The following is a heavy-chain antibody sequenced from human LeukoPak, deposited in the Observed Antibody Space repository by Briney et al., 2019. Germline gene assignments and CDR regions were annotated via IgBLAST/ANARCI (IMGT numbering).Heavy chain of an antibody. V-gene: IGHV3-15*01. CDR2: IKRKSDGETT. Sequence: GGSLRLSCAASGFTSSNAWMSWVRQAPGKGLEWVGRIKRKSDGETTDYAAPVKGRFTISRDDSKNTLYLEMSSLKTEDTAIYYCTTDLYCSTTSCIPGDYWGQGTLVTVSS. CDR3: TTDLYCSTTSCIPGDY. CDR1: GFTSSNAW. J-gene: IGHJ4*02. D-gene: IGHD2-2*01.